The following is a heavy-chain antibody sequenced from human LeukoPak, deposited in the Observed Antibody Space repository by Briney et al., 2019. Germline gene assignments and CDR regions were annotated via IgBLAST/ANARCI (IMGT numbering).Heavy chain of an antibody. J-gene: IGHJ2*01. V-gene: IGHV1-24*01. Sequence: GASVKVSCKASGYTFTSYYMHWVRQAPGKGLEWMGGFDPEDGETIYAQKFQGRVTMTEDTSTDTAYMELSSLRSEDTAVYYCATSRGMVRGVSRTYWYFDLWGRGTLATVSS. CDR1: GYTFTSYY. D-gene: IGHD3-10*01. CDR3: ATSRGMVRGVSRTYWYFDL. CDR2: FDPEDGET.